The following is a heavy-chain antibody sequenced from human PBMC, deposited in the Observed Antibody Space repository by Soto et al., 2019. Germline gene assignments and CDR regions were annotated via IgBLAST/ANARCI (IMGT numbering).Heavy chain of an antibody. Sequence: GGSLRLSCAASGFTFSSYGMHWVRQAPGKGLEWVAVISYDGSNKYYADSVKGRFTISRDNSKNTLYLQMNSLRAEDTAVYYCAKDPARLLRFLEWFPPAHNGMDVWGQGTTVTVSS. CDR2: ISYDGSNK. CDR3: AKDPARLLRFLEWFPPAHNGMDV. V-gene: IGHV3-30*18. J-gene: IGHJ6*02. CDR1: GFTFSSYG. D-gene: IGHD3-3*01.